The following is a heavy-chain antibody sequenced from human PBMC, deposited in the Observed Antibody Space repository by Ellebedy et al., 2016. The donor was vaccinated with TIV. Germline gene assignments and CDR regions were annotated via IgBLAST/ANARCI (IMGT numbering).Heavy chain of an antibody. D-gene: IGHD4-17*01. Sequence: GGSLRLSCAASGFSLRSYWMSWVRQAPGKGLEWVANIRVDGNEKYYVDSVKGRFTIPRDNAKNSLHLQTNSLRAEDTAVYYFASDVSYGDYLSPTHAFEMWGQGTMITVSS. CDR1: GFSLRSYW. CDR3: ASDVSYGDYLSPTHAFEM. J-gene: IGHJ3*02. V-gene: IGHV3-7*01. CDR2: IRVDGNEK.